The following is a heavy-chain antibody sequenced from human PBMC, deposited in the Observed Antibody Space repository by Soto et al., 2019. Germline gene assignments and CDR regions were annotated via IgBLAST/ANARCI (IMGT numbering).Heavy chain of an antibody. V-gene: IGHV4-39*01. CDR1: GGSISSSSYY. CDR2: IYYSGST. Sequence: SETLSLTCTVSGGSISSSSYYWGWIRQPPGKGLEWIGSIYYSGSTYYNPSLKSRVTISVDTSKNQFSLKLSSVTAADTAVYYCARLGLTAYFDYWGQGTLVTVSS. D-gene: IGHD3-16*01. J-gene: IGHJ4*02. CDR3: ARLGLTAYFDY.